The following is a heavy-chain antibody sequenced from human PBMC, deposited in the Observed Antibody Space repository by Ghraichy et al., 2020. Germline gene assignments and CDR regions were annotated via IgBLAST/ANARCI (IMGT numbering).Heavy chain of an antibody. J-gene: IGHJ4*02. V-gene: IGHV3-11*01. Sequence: GESLNISCAASGFTFSDYYMSWIRQAPGKGLEWVSYISSSGSTIYYADSVKGRFTISRDNAKNSLYLQMNSLRAEDTAVYYCARHSDYDFWSGPEGGWGQGTLVTVSS. CDR1: GFTFSDYY. D-gene: IGHD3-3*01. CDR3: ARHSDYDFWSGPEGG. CDR2: ISSSGSTI.